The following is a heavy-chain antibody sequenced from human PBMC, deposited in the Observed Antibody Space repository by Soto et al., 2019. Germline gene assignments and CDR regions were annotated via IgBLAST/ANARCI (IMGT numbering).Heavy chain of an antibody. D-gene: IGHD3-10*01. CDR2: ISYDGSNK. V-gene: IGHV3-30-3*01. J-gene: IGHJ6*02. Sequence: GGSLRLSCAASGFTFSSYAMHWVRQAPGKGLEWVAVISYDGSNKYYADSVKGRFTISRDNSKNTLYLQMNSLRAEDMAVYYCARGVSTMVRGVIITSYYYYGMDVWGQGTTVTVSS. CDR1: GFTFSSYA. CDR3: ARGVSTMVRGVIITSYYYYGMDV.